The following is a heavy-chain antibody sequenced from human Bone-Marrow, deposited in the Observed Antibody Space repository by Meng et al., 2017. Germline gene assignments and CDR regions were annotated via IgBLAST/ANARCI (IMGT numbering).Heavy chain of an antibody. CDR2: IYHSGIT. J-gene: IGHJ4*02. Sequence: QVRLQESGPGRVKPAGTRSLTGAVSGGSISRSNWWSWVRQPPGKGLEWIGKIYHSGITIYNPSLKSRVTMSVDNSKNQFSLKLNSMTAADTAVYYCARDPTGGEDHQRVWGQGTLVTVSS. D-gene: IGHD1-14*01. CDR3: ARDPTGGEDHQRV. V-gene: IGHV4-4*02. CDR1: GGSISRSNW.